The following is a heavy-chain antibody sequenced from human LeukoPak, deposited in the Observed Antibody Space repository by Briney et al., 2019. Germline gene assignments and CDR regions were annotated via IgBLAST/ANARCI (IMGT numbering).Heavy chain of an antibody. CDR3: ARPVAPSFGMDV. CDR1: GGSISSSSYY. Sequence: PSETLSLTCTVSGGSISSSSYYWGWIRQPPGKGLEWIGSIYYSGSTYYNPSLKSRVTISVDTSKNQFSLKLSSVTAADTAVYYCARPVAPSFGMDVWGQGTTVTVSS. CDR2: IYYSGST. J-gene: IGHJ6*02. D-gene: IGHD2-15*01. V-gene: IGHV4-39*07.